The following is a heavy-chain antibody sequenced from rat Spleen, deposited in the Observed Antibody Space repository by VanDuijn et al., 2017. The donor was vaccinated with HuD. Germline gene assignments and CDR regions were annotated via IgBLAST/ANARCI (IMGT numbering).Heavy chain of an antibody. CDR2: IWSNGGT. CDR3: ASPRSRYYYDGTYYSPFDH. CDR1: GFSLISNS. D-gene: IGHD1-12*02. V-gene: IGHV2-1*01. Sequence: QVQLKESGPGLVQPSQTLSLTCTVSGFSLISNSIHWVRQPPGKGLEWMGVIWSNGGTDYNSAIKSRVSIGRDTSKSQVFLKMNSLQTEDTAMYFCASPRSRYYYDGTYYSPFDHWGQGVMVTVSS. J-gene: IGHJ2*01.